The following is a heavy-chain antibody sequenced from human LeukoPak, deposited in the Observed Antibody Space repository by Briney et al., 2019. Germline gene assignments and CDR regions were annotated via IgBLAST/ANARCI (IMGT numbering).Heavy chain of an antibody. D-gene: IGHD3-22*01. CDR1: GYTFTSYG. J-gene: IGHJ4*02. Sequence: ASVKVSCKASGYTFTSYGISWVRQAPGQGLEWMGWISAYNGNTNYAQKLQGRVTMTTDTSTSTAYMELRSLRSNDTAVYYCARVARYSYDSSGFLHYGGQGTLVTVPS. CDR2: ISAYNGNT. CDR3: ARVARYSYDSSGFLHY. V-gene: IGHV1-18*01.